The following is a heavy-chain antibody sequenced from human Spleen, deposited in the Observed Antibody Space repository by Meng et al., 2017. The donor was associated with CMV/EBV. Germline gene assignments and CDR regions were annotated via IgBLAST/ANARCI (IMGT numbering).Heavy chain of an antibody. CDR1: GFTFSSYS. CDR2: ISSSSYI. V-gene: IGHV3-21*01. D-gene: IGHD2-2*02. Sequence: ETLSLTCAASGFTFSSYSMNWVRQAPGKGLEWVSSISSSSYIYYADSVKGRFTISRDNAKNSLYLQMNSLRAEDTAVYYCARESRLLYDGWFDPWGQGTLVTVSS. J-gene: IGHJ5*02. CDR3: ARESRLLYDGWFDP.